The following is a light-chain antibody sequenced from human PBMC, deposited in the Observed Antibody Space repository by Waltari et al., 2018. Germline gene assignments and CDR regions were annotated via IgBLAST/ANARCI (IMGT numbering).Light chain of an antibody. CDR1: SSDIGAYNY. CDR2: DVS. V-gene: IGLV2-14*03. CDR3: SSYTSTSTPVV. J-gene: IGLJ2*01. Sequence: QSALTQPASVSGSPGRSITISCTGTSSDIGAYNYVSWYQQHPGKAPKLMIYDVSNRRSVVSNRFSGSNSGNTASLTISGLQADDEADYYCSSYTSTSTPVVFGGGTKLTVL.